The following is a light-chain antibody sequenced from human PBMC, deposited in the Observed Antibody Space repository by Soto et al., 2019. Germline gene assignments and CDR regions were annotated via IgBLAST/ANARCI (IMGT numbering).Light chain of an antibody. CDR1: SSDVGAYNY. CDR3: CSYTTSSTFV. Sequence: QSVLTQPASVSGSLGQSITISCSGTSSDVGAYNYVSWYQQYPGKAPKLMIYHVTDRTSGVSKRFSGSNSGNTASLTISGLEAEYEADYYCCSYTTSSTFVFGTGTKVTVL. V-gene: IGLV2-14*01. J-gene: IGLJ1*01. CDR2: HVT.